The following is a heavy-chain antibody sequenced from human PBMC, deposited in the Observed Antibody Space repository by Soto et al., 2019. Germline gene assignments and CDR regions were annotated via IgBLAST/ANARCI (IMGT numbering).Heavy chain of an antibody. CDR1: GDSISSGGYR. CDR2: MYNSGST. Sequence: QVRLQESGPGLVKPSQTLSLTCTVSGDSISSGGYRWSWIRQHAGEGLEWIGFMYNSGSTSYNPSLKSRATISVDTSTNQFSLNLRSVTAADTAVYYCARGGDTTKVDFWGQGTLVTVSS. J-gene: IGHJ4*02. V-gene: IGHV4-31*03. CDR3: ARGGDTTKVDF. D-gene: IGHD3-16*01.